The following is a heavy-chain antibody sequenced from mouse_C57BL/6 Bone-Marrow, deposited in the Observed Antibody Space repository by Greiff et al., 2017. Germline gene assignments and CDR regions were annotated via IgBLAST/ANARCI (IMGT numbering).Heavy chain of an antibody. CDR1: GFNIKDDY. D-gene: IGHD2-5*01. Sequence: VQLKQSGAELVRPGASVKLSCTASGFNIKDDYMTWVKQRPEQGLEWIGWIDPENGDTEYASKFQGQATITADTSSNTAYLQLSSLTSEDTAVYYCTPYSNFDYWGQGTTLTVSS. V-gene: IGHV14-4*01. CDR3: TPYSNFDY. CDR2: IDPENGDT. J-gene: IGHJ2*01.